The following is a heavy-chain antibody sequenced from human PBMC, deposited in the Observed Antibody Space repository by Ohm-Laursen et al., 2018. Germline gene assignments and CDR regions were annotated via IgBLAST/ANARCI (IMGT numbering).Heavy chain of an antibody. CDR3: ARLYGDYANWFDP. V-gene: IGHV1-69*13. CDR2: IIPIFGTA. CDR1: GGTFSSYA. D-gene: IGHD4-17*01. J-gene: IGHJ5*02. Sequence: SVKVSCKASGGTFSSYAISWVRQAPGQGLEWMGGIIPIFGTANYAQKFQGRVTITADESTSTAYMELSSLRSEDTAVYYCARLYGDYANWFDPWGQGTLVTVSS.